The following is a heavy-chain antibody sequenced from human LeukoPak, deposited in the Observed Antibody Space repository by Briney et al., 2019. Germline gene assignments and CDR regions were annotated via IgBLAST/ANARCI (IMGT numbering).Heavy chain of an antibody. D-gene: IGHD6-19*01. Sequence: GASLRLSCAASGFTFKEYGMSWVRQAPGKGLEWVSTINDSGANTHYADSVKGRFTISRDSSKNTLFLQMNSLRADDTARYYCTKGDGGWYPIDSWGQGTLIIVSS. CDR2: INDSGANT. CDR3: TKGDGGWYPIDS. CDR1: GFTFKEYG. J-gene: IGHJ4*02. V-gene: IGHV3-23*01.